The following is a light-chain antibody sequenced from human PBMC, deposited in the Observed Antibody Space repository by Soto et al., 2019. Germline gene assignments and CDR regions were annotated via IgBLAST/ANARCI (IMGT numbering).Light chain of an antibody. CDR3: QHYLNYPIT. J-gene: IGKJ5*01. CDR2: GAS. CDR1: QDIGSV. Sequence: PSSLSASIGDTVTITCRASQDIGSVLAWYHQKPGTAPKVLISGASDLHGGVPSRFSGSGSRTDFTLTITHLQSEDFATYYCQHYLNYPITFGQGTRRRL. V-gene: IGKV1-8*01.